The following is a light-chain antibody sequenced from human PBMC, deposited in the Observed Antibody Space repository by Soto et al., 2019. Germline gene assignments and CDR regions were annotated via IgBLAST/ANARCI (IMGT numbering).Light chain of an antibody. V-gene: IGKV3-15*01. CDR2: GAS. CDR3: QQYDKWPWT. J-gene: IGKJ1*01. CDR1: QTINNN. Sequence: DIVMTQSPATLSMSPGERATLSCRASQTINNNLAWNQQKPGQAPRLLIYGASTRATGIPDRFSGSGSGTEFTPTISSLQSEDFAVYYCQQYDKWPWTFGQGTKVEIK.